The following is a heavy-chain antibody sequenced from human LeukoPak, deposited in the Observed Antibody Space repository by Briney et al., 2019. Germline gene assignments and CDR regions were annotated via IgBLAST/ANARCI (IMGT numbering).Heavy chain of an antibody. CDR1: GFTFSDYA. D-gene: IGHD4-17*01. V-gene: IGHV3-74*01. J-gene: IGHJ4*02. CDR3: APALTAMTF. CDR2: INNDGSST. Sequence: GGSLKLSCAASGFTFSDYAMHWVRQAPGKGLVWVSHINNDGSSTNYADSVKGRFTISRDNAKNTLYLQMNSLRAEDTAVYHCAPALTAMTFWGQGILVTVSS.